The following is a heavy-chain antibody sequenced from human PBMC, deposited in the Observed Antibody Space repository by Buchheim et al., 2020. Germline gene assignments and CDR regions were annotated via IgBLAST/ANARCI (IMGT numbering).Heavy chain of an antibody. CDR1: GFTFSNYG. D-gene: IGHD5-18*01. CDR3: AKGDTAVVLYYYYMDV. CDR2: ISGSGGST. Sequence: EVQLLESGGGLVQPGGSLRLSCAASGFTFSNYGMSWVRQAPTKGLEWVSFISGSGGSTNYADSVKGRFTISRDNSKNTLYLLMISLRADDTAIYYCAKGDTAVVLYYYYMDVWGKGT. J-gene: IGHJ6*03. V-gene: IGHV3-23*01.